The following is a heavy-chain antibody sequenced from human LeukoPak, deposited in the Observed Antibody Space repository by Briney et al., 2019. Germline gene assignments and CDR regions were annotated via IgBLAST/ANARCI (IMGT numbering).Heavy chain of an antibody. V-gene: IGHV3-7*01. J-gene: IGHJ6*02. CDR2: IKPDGNEK. Sequence: GGSLRLSCAVSGFKFKNYWMTWVRQAPGKGLEWVTTIKPDGNEKYYVGSVKGRFTIARDNAKNSLYLQMNSLRVEDTSVYYCARGHCGMDVWGQGTTVTVSS. CDR3: ARGHCGMDV. CDR1: GFKFKNYW.